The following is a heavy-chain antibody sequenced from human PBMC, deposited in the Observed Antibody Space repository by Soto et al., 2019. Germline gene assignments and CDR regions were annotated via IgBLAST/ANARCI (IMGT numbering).Heavy chain of an antibody. CDR3: ARDLTTYGSPHFDY. V-gene: IGHV3-21*01. J-gene: IGHJ4*02. Sequence: EVQLVESGGGLVQRGGSLTLSCAASGFMFSSYRMNWVRQAPGKGLEWVSSINSGGTYRYYADSVQGRFTISRNNARKSFYLQMNSLVVEDTAVYYCARDLTTYGSPHFDYWGQGTLVTVFS. D-gene: IGHD3-10*01. CDR2: INSGGTYR. CDR1: GFMFSSYR.